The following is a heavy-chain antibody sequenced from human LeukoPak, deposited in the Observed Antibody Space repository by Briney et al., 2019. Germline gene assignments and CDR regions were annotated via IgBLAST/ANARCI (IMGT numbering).Heavy chain of an antibody. J-gene: IGHJ4*02. Sequence: PSETLSLTCTVSGGSISSSSYYWGWLRQPPGKGLEWIGSIYYSGSTYYNPSLKSRVTISVDTSKNQFSLKLSSVTAADMAVYYCARASSSWYLIDYWGQGTLVTVSS. CDR3: ARASSSWYLIDY. CDR1: GGSISSSSYY. CDR2: IYYSGST. D-gene: IGHD6-13*01. V-gene: IGHV4-39*01.